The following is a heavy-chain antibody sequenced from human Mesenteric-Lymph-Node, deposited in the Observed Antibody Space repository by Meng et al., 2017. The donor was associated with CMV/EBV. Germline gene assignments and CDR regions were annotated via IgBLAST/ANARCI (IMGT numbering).Heavy chain of an antibody. CDR3: ARRYCSKTSCPFDY. CDR2: IYKSGNT. J-gene: IGHJ4*02. CDR1: GGSISSDDYY. Sequence: SGGSISSDDYYWSWIRLHPGKGLEWIGYIYKSGNTYYNASLRSRLSISVDTSENQFSLKLSSVTAADTAVYYCARRYCSKTSCPFDYWGQGILVTVSS. V-gene: IGHV4-31*02. D-gene: IGHD2-2*01.